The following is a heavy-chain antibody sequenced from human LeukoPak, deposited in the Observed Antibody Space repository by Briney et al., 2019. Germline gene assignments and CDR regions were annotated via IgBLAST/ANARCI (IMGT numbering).Heavy chain of an antibody. CDR3: ARDIDWGFDR. CDR1: GFTFSSYS. Sequence: RGSLRLSCAASGFTFSSYSMNWVRQAPGKGLEWVSYISTRTISYADSVKGRFTISRDNAKNSLYLQMNSLRDEDTAVYFCARDIDWGFDRWGQGTLVTVSS. J-gene: IGHJ4*02. D-gene: IGHD3-9*01. CDR2: ISTRTI. V-gene: IGHV3-48*02.